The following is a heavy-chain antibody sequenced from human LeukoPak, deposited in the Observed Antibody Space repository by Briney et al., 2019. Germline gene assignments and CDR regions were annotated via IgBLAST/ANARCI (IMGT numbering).Heavy chain of an antibody. J-gene: IGHJ5*02. D-gene: IGHD3-10*01. CDR2: IYYSGST. CDR3: ARAEKLLWFGELLFDH. CDR1: GGSISSYY. Sequence: PSETLSLTCTVSGGSISSYYWSWIRQPPGKGLEWIGYIYYSGSTNYNPSLKSRVTISVDTSKNRFSLKLSSVTAADTAVYYCARAEKLLWFGELLFDHWGQGTLVTVSS. V-gene: IGHV4-59*01.